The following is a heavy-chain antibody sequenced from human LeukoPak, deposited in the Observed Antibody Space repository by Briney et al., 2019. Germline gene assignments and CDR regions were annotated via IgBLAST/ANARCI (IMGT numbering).Heavy chain of an antibody. V-gene: IGHV4-38-2*02. CDR3: ALNYYDSSGLGW. CDR1: GYSISSGYY. D-gene: IGHD3-22*01. CDR2: IYHSGST. Sequence: SETLSLTCTVSGYSISSGYYWGWIRQPPGKGLEWIGSIYHSGSTYYNPSLKSRVTISVDTSKNQFSLKLSSVTAADTAVYYCALNYYDSSGLGWWGQGTLVTVSS. J-gene: IGHJ4*02.